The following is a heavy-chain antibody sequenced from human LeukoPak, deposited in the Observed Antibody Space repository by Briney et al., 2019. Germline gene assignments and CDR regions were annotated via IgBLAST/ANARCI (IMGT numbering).Heavy chain of an antibody. CDR1: RFTFSMYA. V-gene: IGHV3-30*04. CDR2: ISYDGSNK. D-gene: IGHD3-10*01. Sequence: PGRSLRLSCAASRFTFSMYAMYWVRQAPGKGLEWVAVISYDGSNKYYGDSVKGRFTISRDNSKNTLYLQMNSLRAEDTALYYCARDRDYYYGSGSYYLGPSDYWGQGTLVTVSS. CDR3: ARDRDYYYGSGSYYLGPSDY. J-gene: IGHJ4*02.